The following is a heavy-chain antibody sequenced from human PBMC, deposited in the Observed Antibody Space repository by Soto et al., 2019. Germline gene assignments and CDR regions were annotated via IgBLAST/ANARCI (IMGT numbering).Heavy chain of an antibody. V-gene: IGHV1-69*12. CDR2: IIPIFGTA. D-gene: IGHD2-15*01. CDR3: ARDGPRYCSGGSCYARGYNWFDP. Sequence: QVQLVQSGAEVKKPGSSVKVSCKASGGTFSSYAISWVRQAPGQGLEWMGGIIPIFGTANYAQKFQGRVTITADESTSTAYMELSSLRSGDTAVYYCARDGPRYCSGGSCYARGYNWFDPWGQGTLVTVSS. CDR1: GGTFSSYA. J-gene: IGHJ5*02.